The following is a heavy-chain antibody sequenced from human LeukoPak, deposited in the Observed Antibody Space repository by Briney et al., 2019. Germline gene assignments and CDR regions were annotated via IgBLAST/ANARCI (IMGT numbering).Heavy chain of an antibody. J-gene: IGHJ4*02. V-gene: IGHV4-30-4*01. D-gene: IGHD5-24*01. CDR2: IYYSGST. Sequence: SQTLSLTCTVSGGSISSGDYYRSWIRQPPGKGLEWIGYIYYSGSTYYNPSLKSRVTISVDTSKNQFSLKLSSVTAADTAVYYCAITPVEMATIRPVEYFDYWGQGTLVTVSS. CDR3: AITPVEMATIRPVEYFDY. CDR1: GGSISSGDYY.